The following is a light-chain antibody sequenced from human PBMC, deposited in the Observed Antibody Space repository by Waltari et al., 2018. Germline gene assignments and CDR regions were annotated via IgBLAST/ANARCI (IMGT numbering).Light chain of an antibody. V-gene: IGLV1-44*01. CDR3: AAWDNSRGYV. CDR2: INT. CDR1: SSNIGSNT. J-gene: IGLJ1*01. Sequence: QSVLTQPPSASGTPGQRVTISCSGSSSNIGSNTVSWYQQLPDTAPKTLIYINTQRPSGVPDRFSVPKSGTSASLAISGLQSEDEADYYCAAWDNSRGYVFGTGTKVTVL.